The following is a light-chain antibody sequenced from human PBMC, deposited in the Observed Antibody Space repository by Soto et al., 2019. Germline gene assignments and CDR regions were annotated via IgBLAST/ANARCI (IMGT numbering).Light chain of an antibody. CDR3: QHYNNWPPYT. CDR2: GAT. J-gene: IGKJ2*01. CDR1: QSVNTN. Sequence: EIVLTQSQATLSVSPGERATLSCRASQSVNTNLAWYQQKPGQAPRLLIYGATTRSSNIPARFSGSGSGTEFTLTISSLQSEDFAVYYCQHYNNWPPYTFGQGTRLEIK. V-gene: IGKV3-15*01.